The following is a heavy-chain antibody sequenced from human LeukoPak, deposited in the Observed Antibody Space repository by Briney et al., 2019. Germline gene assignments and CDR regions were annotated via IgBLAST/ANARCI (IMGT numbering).Heavy chain of an antibody. V-gene: IGHV3-7*01. CDR1: GFTFSSYW. D-gene: IGHD4-17*01. CDR2: IKQDGSEK. CDR3: ARDDTVTTRVGFID. J-gene: IGHJ4*02. Sequence: PGGSLRLSCAASGFTFSSYWMSWVRQAPGKGLEWVANIKQDGSEKYYVDSVKGRFTISRDNTENSLYLQMNSLRAEDTAVYYCARDDTVTTRVGFIDWGQGTLVTVSS.